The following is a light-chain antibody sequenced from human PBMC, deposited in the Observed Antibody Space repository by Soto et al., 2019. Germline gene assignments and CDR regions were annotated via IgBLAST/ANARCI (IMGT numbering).Light chain of an antibody. CDR1: QSIGRN. CDR3: QQSYSTPPT. V-gene: IGKV1-39*01. Sequence: MTQSPATVSVSPGERATLSCRASQSIGRNLNWYQQKPGKAPTLLMFTSSNLQSGVPSRFSGSGSGTDFILTISSLQPEDFATYYCQQSYSTPPTFGQGTKVDIK. J-gene: IGKJ1*01. CDR2: TSS.